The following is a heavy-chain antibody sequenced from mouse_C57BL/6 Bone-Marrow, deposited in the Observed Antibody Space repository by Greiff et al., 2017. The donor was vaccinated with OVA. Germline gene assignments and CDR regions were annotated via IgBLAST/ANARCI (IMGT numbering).Heavy chain of an antibody. CDR1: GYSITSGYY. D-gene: IGHD1-1*01. CDR2: ISYDGSN. Sequence: EVKLVESGPGLVKPSQSLSLTCSVTGYSITSGYYWNWIRQFPGNKLEWMGYISYDGSNNYNPSLKNRISITRDTSKNQFFLKLNSVTTEDTATYYCARGGYSGSSFHFDYWGQGTTLTVSS. V-gene: IGHV3-6*01. J-gene: IGHJ2*01. CDR3: ARGGYSGSSFHFDY.